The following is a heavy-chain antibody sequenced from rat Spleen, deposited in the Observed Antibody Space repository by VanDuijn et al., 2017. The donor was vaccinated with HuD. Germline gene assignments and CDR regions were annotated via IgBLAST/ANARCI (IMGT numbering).Heavy chain of an antibody. CDR2: INTGGGST. Sequence: EVQLVESGGGLVQPGRSLKLSCATSGFTFSNYYMAWVRQAPTKGLDWVAYINTGGGSTYYRDSVKGRFTISGDNARSTLYLQMDGLRSEDTATYYCTTARNVPSYWYFDFWGPGTMVTVSS. V-gene: IGHV5-27*01. CDR3: TTARNVPSYWYFDF. J-gene: IGHJ1*01. D-gene: IGHD1-12*01. CDR1: GFTFSNYY.